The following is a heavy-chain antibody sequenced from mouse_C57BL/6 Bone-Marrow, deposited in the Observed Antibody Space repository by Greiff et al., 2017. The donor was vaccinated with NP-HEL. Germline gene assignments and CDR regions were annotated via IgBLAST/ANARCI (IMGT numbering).Heavy chain of an antibody. V-gene: IGHV1-81*01. J-gene: IGHJ4*01. Sequence: QVQLKQSGAELARPGASVKLSCKASGYTFTSYGISWVKQRTGQGLEWIGEIYPRSGNTYYNEKFKGKATLTADKSSSTAYMELRSLTSEDSAVYFCARWRDSNYGAMDYWGQGTSVTVSS. D-gene: IGHD2-5*01. CDR1: GYTFTSYG. CDR2: IYPRSGNT. CDR3: ARWRDSNYGAMDY.